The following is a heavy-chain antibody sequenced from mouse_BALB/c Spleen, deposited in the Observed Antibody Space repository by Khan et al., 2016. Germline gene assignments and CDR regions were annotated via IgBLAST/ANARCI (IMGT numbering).Heavy chain of an antibody. CDR1: GYSFTGYY. CDR2: INPNNGGS. D-gene: IGHD1-1*01. J-gene: IGHJ4*01. CDR3: LRDAMDY. V-gene: IGHV1-18*01. Sequence: MQLEESGPDLVKPGASVKISCKASGYSFTGYYMYWVKQSHEKSLEWIGRINPNNGGSYSNQKFKGKAILTVDKSSSTAYMELRSLTSDDSAVYYCLRDAMDYWGQGTSVTVSS.